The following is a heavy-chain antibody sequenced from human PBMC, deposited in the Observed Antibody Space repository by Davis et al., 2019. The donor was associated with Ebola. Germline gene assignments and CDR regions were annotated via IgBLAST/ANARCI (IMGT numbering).Heavy chain of an antibody. D-gene: IGHD2-2*01. CDR1: GGSFSGYY. Sequence: SETLSLTCAVYGGSFSGYYWSWIRQPPRKGLEWIGEINHSGSTNYNPSLKTRVTISVDTSKNQFSLKLSSVTAADTAVYYCARDRGMGYCSSTSCYSWFDPWGQGTLVTVSS. CDR2: INHSGST. V-gene: IGHV4-34*01. CDR3: ARDRGMGYCSSTSCYSWFDP. J-gene: IGHJ5*02.